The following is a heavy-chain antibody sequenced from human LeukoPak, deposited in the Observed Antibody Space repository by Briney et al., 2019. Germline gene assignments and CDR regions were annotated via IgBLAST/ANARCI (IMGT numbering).Heavy chain of an antibody. V-gene: IGHV3-30*04. D-gene: IGHD6-6*01. J-gene: IGHJ4*02. CDR3: ARPLSGYSSSLGY. CDR2: ISYDGSNK. CDR1: GFTFSSYA. Sequence: GRSLRLSCAASGFTFSSYAMHWVRQAPGKGLEWVAVISYDGSNKYYADSVKGRFTISRDNSKNTLYLQMNSLRAEDTAVYYCARPLSGYSSSLGYWGQGTLVTVSS.